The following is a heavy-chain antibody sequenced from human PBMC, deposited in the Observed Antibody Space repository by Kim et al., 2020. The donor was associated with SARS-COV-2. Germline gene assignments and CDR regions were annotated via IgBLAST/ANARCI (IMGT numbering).Heavy chain of an antibody. CDR3: ASSSGSYYNDTFYWFDP. V-gene: IGHV5-10-1*01. CDR1: GYSFTSYW. Sequence: GESLKISCKGSGYSFTSYWISWVRQMPGKGLEWMGRIDPSDSYTNYSPSFQCHVTISADKSISTAYLQWSSLKASDTAMYYCASSSGSYYNDTFYWFDPWGQGTLVTVSS. D-gene: IGHD3-10*01. J-gene: IGHJ5*02. CDR2: IDPSDSYT.